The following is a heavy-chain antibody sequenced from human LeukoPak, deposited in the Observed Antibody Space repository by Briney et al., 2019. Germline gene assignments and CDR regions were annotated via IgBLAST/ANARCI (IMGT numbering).Heavy chain of an antibody. Sequence: TGGSVRLFCAASGFTVSSHYMSWVRPATGKGLEWVSAINGSGDSTYYPDSMKGLSTTAKDNSKNTLYLQTDSLRAEDTAVYYCAKTRPLDSSSWSHGDYWGQGTLVTVSS. CDR1: GFTVSSHY. D-gene: IGHD6-13*01. CDR3: AKTRPLDSSSWSHGDY. J-gene: IGHJ4*02. CDR2: INGSGDST. V-gene: IGHV3-23*01.